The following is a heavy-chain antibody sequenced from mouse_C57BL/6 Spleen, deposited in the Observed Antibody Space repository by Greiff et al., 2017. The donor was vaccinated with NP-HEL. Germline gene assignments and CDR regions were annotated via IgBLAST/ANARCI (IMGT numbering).Heavy chain of an antibody. D-gene: IGHD2-5*01. J-gene: IGHJ3*01. Sequence: QVQLQQPGAELVRPGSSVKLSCKASGYTFTSYWMDWVKQRPGQGLEWIGNIYPSDSETHYNQKFKDKATLTVDKSSSTAYRQLSSLTSEDSAVYYCATYSNYGAWFAYWGQGTLVTVSA. CDR1: GYTFTSYW. CDR3: ATYSNYGAWFAY. CDR2: IYPSDSET. V-gene: IGHV1-61*01.